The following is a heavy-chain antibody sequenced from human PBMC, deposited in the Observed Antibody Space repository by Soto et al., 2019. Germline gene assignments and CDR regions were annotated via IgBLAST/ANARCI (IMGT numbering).Heavy chain of an antibody. D-gene: IGHD6-6*01. CDR3: AKDRRAARTNNYYYYYGMDV. J-gene: IGHJ6*02. Sequence: VGSLRLYGAASGFTFSSYGMHWVSQARGKGLEWVAVISYDGSNKYYADSVKGRFTISRDNSKNTLYLQMNSLRAEDTAVYYCAKDRRAARTNNYYYYYGMDVWGQGTTVTVSS. CDR1: GFTFSSYG. V-gene: IGHV3-30*18. CDR2: ISYDGSNK.